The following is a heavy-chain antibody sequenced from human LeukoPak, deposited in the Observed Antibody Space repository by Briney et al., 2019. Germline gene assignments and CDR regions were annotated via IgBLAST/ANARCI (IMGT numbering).Heavy chain of an antibody. J-gene: IGHJ6*02. CDR2: ISAYNGKT. Sequence: ASVKVSFKASGYTFTIYGISWVRQAPGQGREGMGWISAYNGKTNYAQKLQGRVTITTDTSTSTAYMELRSLRSDDTAVYYCARDLDERAAPLDYGMDVWGQGTTVTVSS. CDR1: GYTFTIYG. V-gene: IGHV1-18*01. D-gene: IGHD2-15*01. CDR3: ARDLDERAAPLDYGMDV.